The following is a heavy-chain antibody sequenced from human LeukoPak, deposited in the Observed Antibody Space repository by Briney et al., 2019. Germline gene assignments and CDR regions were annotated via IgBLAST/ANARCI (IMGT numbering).Heavy chain of an antibody. CDR3: ARNVRLGSGELSFAPFKNWFDP. CDR1: GGSISSSGYY. CDR2: MYYSGST. Sequence: PSETLSLTCTVSGGSISSSGYYCSWIRQSPGKGLEWIGSMYYSGSTYYNPSLKSRVTTAVDTSKNQFSLQLNSVTPEDTAVYYCARNVRLGSGELSFAPFKNWFDPWGQGTLVTVSS. D-gene: IGHD3-16*02. V-gene: IGHV4-39*01. J-gene: IGHJ5*02.